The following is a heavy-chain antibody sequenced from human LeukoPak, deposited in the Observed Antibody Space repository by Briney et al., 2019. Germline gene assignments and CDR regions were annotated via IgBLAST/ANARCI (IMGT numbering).Heavy chain of an antibody. CDR2: SYYSGST. V-gene: IGHV4-39*01. Sequence: SETLSLTCTVSGGSISSSSYYWGWIRQPPGKGLEWIGSSYYSGSTYYNPSLKSRVTISVDPSKNQFSLKPGSVTAADTAVYYCAILTTVVVVAAKGYPWGQGTLVTVSS. J-gene: IGHJ5*02. D-gene: IGHD2-15*01. CDR3: AILTTVVVVAAKGYP. CDR1: GGSISSSSYY.